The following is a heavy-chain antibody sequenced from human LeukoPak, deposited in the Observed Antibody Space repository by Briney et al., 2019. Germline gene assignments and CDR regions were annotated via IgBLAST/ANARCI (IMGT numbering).Heavy chain of an antibody. J-gene: IGHJ6*02. D-gene: IGHD5-18*01. CDR1: GFTFSSYW. CDR2: INSDGSST. CDR3: ARSGYDYYYYYGMDV. V-gene: IGHV3-74*01. Sequence: GGSLRLSCAASGFTFSSYWMHWVRQAPGKGLVWVSRINSDGSSTSYADSVKGRFTVSRDNAKNSLYLQMNSLRAEDTAVYYCARSGYDYYYYYGMDVWGQGTTVTVSS.